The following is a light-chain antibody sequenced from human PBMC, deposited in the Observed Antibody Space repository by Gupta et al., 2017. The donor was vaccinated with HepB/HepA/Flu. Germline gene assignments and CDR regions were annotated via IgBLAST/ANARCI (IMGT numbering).Light chain of an antibody. CDR2: DTS. J-gene: IGKJ5*01. Sequence: ELVLTQSPATLSLSPGERATLSCRASQTVRTYLAWYQPKPGQAPRLLIFDTSNRAIGIPARFSGSGSGTDFTLTISSLEPEDFAVYYCQQRSKWITFGQGTRLEIK. CDR3: QQRSKWIT. V-gene: IGKV3-11*01. CDR1: QTVRTY.